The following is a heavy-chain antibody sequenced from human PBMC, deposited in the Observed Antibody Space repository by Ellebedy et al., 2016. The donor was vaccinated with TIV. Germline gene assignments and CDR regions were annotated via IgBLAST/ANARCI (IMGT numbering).Heavy chain of an antibody. CDR3: ARDRHGSGPYYYGMDV. J-gene: IGHJ6*02. Sequence: GESLKISXAASGFTFSSYGMHWIRQAPGKGLEWVAVIWYDGSNKYYADSVKGRFTISRDNSKNTLYLQMNSLRAEDTAVYYCARDRHGSGPYYYGMDVWGQGTTVTVSS. V-gene: IGHV3-30*19. CDR1: GFTFSSYG. CDR2: IWYDGSNK. D-gene: IGHD3-10*01.